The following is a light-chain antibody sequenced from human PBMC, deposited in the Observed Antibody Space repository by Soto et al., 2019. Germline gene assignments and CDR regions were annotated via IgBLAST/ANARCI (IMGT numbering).Light chain of an antibody. V-gene: IGKV3-11*01. CDR2: HAS. CDR1: QSVTN. J-gene: IGKJ4*01. Sequence: EIVLAQSPATLSLSPGERATLSCRASQSVTNLAWYQHKPGQAPRLLIYHASSRATGIPARFRGSGSGTAFTLTISSLEPEDFAVYYCQQFSSWLRTFGGGTKVEIK. CDR3: QQFSSWLRT.